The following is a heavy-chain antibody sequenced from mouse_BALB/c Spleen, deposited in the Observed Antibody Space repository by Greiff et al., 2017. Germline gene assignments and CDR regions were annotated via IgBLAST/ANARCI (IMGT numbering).Heavy chain of an antibody. CDR3: ARDRYDVFAY. CDR2: IYPGDGDT. CDR1: GYAFSSSW. D-gene: IGHD2-14*01. J-gene: IGHJ3*01. Sequence: VQLQQSGPELVKPGASVKISCKASGYAFSSSWMNWVKQRPGQGLEWIGRIYPGDGDTNYNGKFKGKATLTADKSSSTAYMQLSSLTSVDSAVYCCARDRYDVFAYWGQGTLVTVSA. V-gene: IGHV1-82*01.